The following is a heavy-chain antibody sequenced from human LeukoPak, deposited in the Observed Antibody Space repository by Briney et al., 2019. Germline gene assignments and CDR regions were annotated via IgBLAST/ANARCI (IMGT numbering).Heavy chain of an antibody. CDR1: GESFSGYY. CDR3: ARDGERWLQENWFDP. V-gene: IGHV4-34*01. J-gene: IGHJ5*02. D-gene: IGHD5-24*01. Sequence: ETLPLTCAVYGESFSGYYWSWIRQPPGKGLEWIGSIYYSGSTYYNPSLKSRVTISVDTSKNQFSLKLSSVTAADTAVYYCARDGERWLQENWFDPWGQGTLVTVSS. CDR2: IYYSGST.